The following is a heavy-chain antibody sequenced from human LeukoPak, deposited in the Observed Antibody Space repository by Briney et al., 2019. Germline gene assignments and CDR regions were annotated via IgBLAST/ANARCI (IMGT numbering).Heavy chain of an antibody. D-gene: IGHD3-10*01. CDR1: GFTFSSYE. J-gene: IGHJ4*02. CDR3: ARANYYGSGSYLFDY. CDR2: ISSSGSTI. Sequence: GGSLRLSCAASGFTFSSYEMNWVRQAPGRGLEWVSYISSSGSTIYYADSVKGRFTISRDNAKNSLYLQMNSLRAEDTAVYYCARANYYGSGSYLFDYWGQGTLVTVSS. V-gene: IGHV3-48*03.